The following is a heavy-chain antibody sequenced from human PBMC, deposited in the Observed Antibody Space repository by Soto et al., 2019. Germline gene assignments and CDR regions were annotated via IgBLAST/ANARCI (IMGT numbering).Heavy chain of an antibody. CDR3: ARGDSSSWYVIDY. CDR1: GGSISSGGYY. D-gene: IGHD6-13*01. Sequence: QVQLQESGPGLVKPSQTLSLTCTVSGGSISSGGYYWSWIRQHPGKGLEWIGYIYYSGSTYYNPSLKSRVNISVDTSKNQFSLKLSSVTAADTAVYYCARGDSSSWYVIDYWGQGTLVTVSS. J-gene: IGHJ4*02. CDR2: IYYSGST. V-gene: IGHV4-31*03.